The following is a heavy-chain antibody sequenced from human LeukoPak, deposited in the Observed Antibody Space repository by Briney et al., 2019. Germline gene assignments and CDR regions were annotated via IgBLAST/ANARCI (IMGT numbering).Heavy chain of an antibody. V-gene: IGHV3-33*01. Sequence: PGRSLRLSCAASGFTFSSYGMHWVRQAPGKGPEWVAVIWYDGSNKYYADSVKGRFTISRDNSKKTLYLQMNSLRAEDTAVYYCARKKRVDTDSTMVYYYYAMDVWGQGTTVTVSS. D-gene: IGHD5-18*01. J-gene: IGHJ6*02. CDR3: ARKKRVDTDSTMVYYYYAMDV. CDR2: IWYDGSNK. CDR1: GFTFSSYG.